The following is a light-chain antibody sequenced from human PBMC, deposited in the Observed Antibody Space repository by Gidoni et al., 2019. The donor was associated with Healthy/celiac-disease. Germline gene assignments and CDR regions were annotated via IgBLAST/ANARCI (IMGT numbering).Light chain of an antibody. J-gene: IGLJ1*01. Sequence: YVLTQPPSVSVAPGKTPTITCGGNNIGSKSVHWYQQKPGQAPVLVIYYDSDLPSGTPVRFSGANSGNTATLTISRVEAGDEDDYYCQVWDSSSDHLYVFGTGTKVTVL. CDR1: NIGSKS. CDR2: YDS. CDR3: QVWDSSSDHLYV. V-gene: IGLV3-21*04.